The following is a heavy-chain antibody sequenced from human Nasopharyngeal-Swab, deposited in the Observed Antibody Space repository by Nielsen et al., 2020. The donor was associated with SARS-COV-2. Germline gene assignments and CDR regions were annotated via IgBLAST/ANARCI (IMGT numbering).Heavy chain of an antibody. CDR2: IKSKTDGGTT. Sequence: VRQAPGKGVEWVGRIKSKTDGGTTDYAAPVKGRFTISRDDSKNTLYLQMNSLKTEDTAVYYCTTAITIFGVVIPGGYWGQGTLVTVSS. V-gene: IGHV3-15*01. J-gene: IGHJ4*02. D-gene: IGHD3-3*01. CDR3: TTAITIFGVVIPGGY.